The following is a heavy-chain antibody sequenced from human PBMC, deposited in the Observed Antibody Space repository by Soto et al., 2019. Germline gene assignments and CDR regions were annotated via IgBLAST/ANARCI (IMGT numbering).Heavy chain of an antibody. CDR3: AKDIGSSSWYWSATLDY. Sequence: QVQLVESGGGVVQPGRSLRLSCAASGFTFSSYGMHWVRQAPGKGLEWVAVVSYDGSNKYYADSVKGRFTISRDNSTSTLYLQMNSLRAEDTAVYYCAKDIGSSSWYWSATLDYWGQGTLVNVSS. J-gene: IGHJ4*02. CDR1: GFTFSSYG. CDR2: VSYDGSNK. V-gene: IGHV3-30*18. D-gene: IGHD6-13*01.